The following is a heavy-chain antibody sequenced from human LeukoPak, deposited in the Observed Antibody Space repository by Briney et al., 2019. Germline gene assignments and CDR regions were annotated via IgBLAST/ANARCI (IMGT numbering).Heavy chain of an antibody. CDR3: TRRVGTAMVLDY. CDR2: IRSKANSYAT. V-gene: IGHV3-73*01. CDR1: GFTFSSYG. Sequence: PGGSLRLSCAASGFTFSSYGMHWVRQASGKGLEWVGRIRSKANSYATAYAASVKGRFTISRDDSKNTAYLQMNSLKTEDTAVYYCTRRVGTAMVLDYWGQGTLVTVSS. D-gene: IGHD5-18*01. J-gene: IGHJ4*02.